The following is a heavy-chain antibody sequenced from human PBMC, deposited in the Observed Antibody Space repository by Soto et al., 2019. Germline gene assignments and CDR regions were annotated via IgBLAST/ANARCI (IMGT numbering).Heavy chain of an antibody. CDR3: ARGYMDV. V-gene: IGHV3-53*04. J-gene: IGHJ6*03. Sequence: GGSLRRSCAVSGFTVSSNYMSWVRQAPGKGLEWVSVIYSGGSTCYADSVKGRFTISRHNSKNTLYLQMNSLRAEDTAVYYCARGYMDVWGKGTTVTVSS. CDR1: GFTVSSNY. CDR2: IYSGGST.